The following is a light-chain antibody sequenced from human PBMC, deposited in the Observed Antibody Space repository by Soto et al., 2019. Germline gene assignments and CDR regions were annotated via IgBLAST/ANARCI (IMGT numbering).Light chain of an antibody. CDR3: QQRDNGLT. V-gene: IGKV3-11*01. J-gene: IGKJ4*01. CDR2: DAS. CDR1: QSVSSS. Sequence: EIVLTQSPATLSLSPGERATLSCRASQSVSSSLAWYQQKPGQAPRLLMYDASNRATGIPARFSGSGSGTNFTLTTSSLEPEEFAVYYCQQRDNGLTCGGGTKVEI.